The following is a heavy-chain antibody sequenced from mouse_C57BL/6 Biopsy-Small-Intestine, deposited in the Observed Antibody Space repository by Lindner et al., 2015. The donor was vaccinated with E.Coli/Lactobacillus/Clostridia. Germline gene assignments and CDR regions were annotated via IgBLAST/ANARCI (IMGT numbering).Heavy chain of an antibody. J-gene: IGHJ2*01. CDR2: ISGGSSTI. CDR3: ARGNDGSFDY. D-gene: IGHD2-3*01. Sequence: PEKGLEWVAYISGGSSTIYYADTVKGRFTVSRDNAKNTLFLQMTSLRSEDTAMYYCARGNDGSFDYWGQGTTLTVSS. V-gene: IGHV5-17*01.